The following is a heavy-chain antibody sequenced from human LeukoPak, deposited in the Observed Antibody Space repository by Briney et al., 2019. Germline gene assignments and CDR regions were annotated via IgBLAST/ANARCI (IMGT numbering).Heavy chain of an antibody. Sequence: SETLSLTCTVSGGSISSSSYYWGWIRQPPGKGLEWIGSIYYSGSTYCNPSLKSRVTISVDTSKNQFSLKLSSVTAADTAVYYCARDGGSTSTGVFDYWGQGTLVTVSS. CDR3: ARDGGSTSTGVFDY. V-gene: IGHV4-39*07. D-gene: IGHD1-26*01. J-gene: IGHJ4*02. CDR2: IYYSGST. CDR1: GGSISSSSYY.